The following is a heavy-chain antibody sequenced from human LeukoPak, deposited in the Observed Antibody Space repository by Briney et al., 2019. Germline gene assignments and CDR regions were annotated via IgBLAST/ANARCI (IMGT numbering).Heavy chain of an antibody. CDR3: ARDNKYSLGAFDI. V-gene: IGHV3-48*03. CDR1: GFTFSSYE. Sequence: GGSQRLSCAASGFTFSSYEMNWVRQAPGKGLEWVSYISSSGSTIYYADSVKGRFTISRDNAKNSLYPQMNSLRAEDTAVYYCARDNKYSLGAFDIWGQGTMVTVSS. J-gene: IGHJ3*02. D-gene: IGHD5-18*01. CDR2: ISSSGSTI.